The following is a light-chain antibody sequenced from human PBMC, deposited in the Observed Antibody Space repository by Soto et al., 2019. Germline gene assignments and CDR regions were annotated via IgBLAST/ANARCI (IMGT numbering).Light chain of an antibody. J-gene: IGKJ1*01. CDR2: GAS. V-gene: IGKV1-27*01. Sequence: DIQMTQSPASLSASVGDGVTFTCRASQDINLYLAWYQQKPGKVPKLLIYGASTLQSGVPSRFSGGGSGTHFTLTISSLQPEDVATYYCQKYDSAPRTFGQGTKVEIK. CDR3: QKYDSAPRT. CDR1: QDINLY.